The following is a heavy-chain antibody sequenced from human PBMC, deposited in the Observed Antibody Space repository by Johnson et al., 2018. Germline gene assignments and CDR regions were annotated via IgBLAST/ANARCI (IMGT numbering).Heavy chain of an antibody. CDR3: ARGECGIWFGEYLCSWFDP. Sequence: QVQLVESGAEVKKPGASVKVSCEASGYTFTRYDIHWVRQATGQGLEWMGWMNPNSGNTGYAQKFQGRATMTRNTSISTAHMELSSLRSEDTAVYYCARGECGIWFGEYLCSWFDPWGQGTLVTVSS. CDR2: MNPNSGNT. CDR1: GYTFTRYD. D-gene: IGHD3-10*01. V-gene: IGHV1-8*01. J-gene: IGHJ5*02.